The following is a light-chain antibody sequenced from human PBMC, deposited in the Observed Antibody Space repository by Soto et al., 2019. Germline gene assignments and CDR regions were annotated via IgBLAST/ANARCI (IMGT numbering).Light chain of an antibody. CDR3: QQYNNWWT. V-gene: IGKV3-11*01. J-gene: IGKJ1*01. CDR1: QSVSTF. Sequence: EIVLTQSPGTLSLSPGERATLSCRASQSVSTFLAWYQHKPGQAPRLLIYDASNRATGIPDRFRGSGSGTDFTLTISSLQSEDFAVYYCQQYNNWWTFGQGTKVDI. CDR2: DAS.